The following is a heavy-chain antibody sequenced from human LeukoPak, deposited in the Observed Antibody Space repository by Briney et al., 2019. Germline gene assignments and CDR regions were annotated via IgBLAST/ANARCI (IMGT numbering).Heavy chain of an antibody. J-gene: IGHJ4*02. CDR2: ITPNADRT. Sequence: GGSLRLSCAASGFTFGSYGMSWVRQAPGKGLEWVSFITPNADRTSYADSVEGRFTISRDNPRNTLYMQMNSLRDEDTAVYYCAIMHGYYDGSGYWVQWGQGTPVTVSS. CDR1: GFTFGSYG. V-gene: IGHV3-23*01. CDR3: AIMHGYYDGSGYWVQ. D-gene: IGHD3-22*01.